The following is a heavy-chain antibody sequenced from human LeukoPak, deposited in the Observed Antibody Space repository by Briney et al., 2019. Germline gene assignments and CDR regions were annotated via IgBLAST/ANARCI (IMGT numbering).Heavy chain of an antibody. CDR3: ALVRPTLSH. CDR2: VYYTGSA. J-gene: IGHJ4*02. V-gene: IGHV4-39*01. Sequence: SETLSLTCAVSGGSVSSSSFYRGWVRQPPGKGLEWIGNVYYTGSAYYNPSLQSRLAISVDTSRNQFSLSLSSVTAADTAIYYCALVRPTLSHWGQGILVTVSS. D-gene: IGHD1-26*01. CDR1: GGSVSSSSFY.